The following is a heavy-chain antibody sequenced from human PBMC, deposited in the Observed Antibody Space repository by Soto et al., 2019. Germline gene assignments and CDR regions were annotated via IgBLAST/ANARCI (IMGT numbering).Heavy chain of an antibody. CDR3: ARLEGLAPISYYFDY. D-gene: IGHD3-9*01. J-gene: IGHJ4*02. Sequence: QLQLQESGPGLVKPSESLSLTCSVSGDSINSDSYYWGWIRQPPGKGLEWIGSIYYRGNTYYNPSLKTRVTISIAKSKSQFSLKLNSVTAADSAVYFCARLEGLAPISYYFDYWGQGTLVTVSS. CDR1: GDSINSDSYY. V-gene: IGHV4-39*01. CDR2: IYYRGNT.